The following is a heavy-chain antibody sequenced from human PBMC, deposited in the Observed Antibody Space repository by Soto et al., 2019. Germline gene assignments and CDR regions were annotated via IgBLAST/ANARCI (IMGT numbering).Heavy chain of an antibody. V-gene: IGHV4-61*01. CDR2: IYYSGST. J-gene: IGHJ4*02. CDR1: GGSVSSGSYY. D-gene: IGHD4-17*01. CDR3: ARDGADYGGNSERFDY. Sequence: PSETLSLTCTVSGGSVSSGSYYWSWIRQPPGKGLEWIGYIYYSGSTNYSPSLKSRVTISVDTSKNQFSLKLSSVTAADTAVYYCARDGADYGGNSERFDYWGQGTLVTVSS.